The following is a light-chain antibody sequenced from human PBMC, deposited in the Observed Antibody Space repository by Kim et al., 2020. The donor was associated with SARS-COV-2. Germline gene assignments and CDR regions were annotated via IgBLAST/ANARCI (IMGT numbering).Light chain of an antibody. V-gene: IGKV1-5*01. Sequence: DIQMTQSPSTLSASVGGRVTITCRPSQSISSWLDWYQQKPGKAPKLLIYDASSLKSGVPSRFSGSGSETEFTLTISSLQPDDFATYYCQKYNSYSYTFGQESKLEI. CDR1: QSISSW. J-gene: IGKJ2*01. CDR3: QKYNSYSYT. CDR2: DAS.